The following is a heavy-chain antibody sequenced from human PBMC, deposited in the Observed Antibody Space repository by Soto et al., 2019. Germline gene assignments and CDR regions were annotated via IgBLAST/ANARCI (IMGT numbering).Heavy chain of an antibody. J-gene: IGHJ5*02. CDR3: ARVVRFCSSPSCRGRNWFDP. V-gene: IGHV4-30-4*01. CDR2: MFYTGTT. CDR1: GGSISSRDYY. Sequence: QVQLQESGPGLVKPSQTLSLTCSVSGGSISSRDYYWSWIRQPPGKGLEWIGYMFYTGTTYYNPSLKSRIAISLATSKNQFSVRLTSVTAADTAEYHCARVVRFCSSPSCRGRNWFDPWGQGTRVTVSS. D-gene: IGHD2-2*01.